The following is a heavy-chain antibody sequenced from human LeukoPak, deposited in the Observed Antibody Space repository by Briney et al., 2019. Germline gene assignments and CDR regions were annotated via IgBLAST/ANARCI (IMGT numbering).Heavy chain of an antibody. Sequence: PSETLSLTCTVSGGSINSGGYYWSWIRHHLGKGLEWIGNIYSSGSTYYNSSLKSRVTISADTSKNQFSLKLSSVTAADTAVYYCARVPSSGYATFDYWGQGTLVTVSS. D-gene: IGHD3-22*01. V-gene: IGHV4-31*03. CDR1: GGSINSGGYY. J-gene: IGHJ4*02. CDR2: IYSSGST. CDR3: ARVPSSGYATFDY.